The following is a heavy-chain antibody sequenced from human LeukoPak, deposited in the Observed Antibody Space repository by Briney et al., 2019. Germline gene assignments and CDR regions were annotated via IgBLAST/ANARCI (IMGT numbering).Heavy chain of an antibody. Sequence: SVKVSCKASGGTFSSYAISWVRQAPGQGLEWMGGIIPIFGTANYAQKFQGRVTITADESTSTAYMELSSLRSEDTAVYYCARDCTSGWYPNWFDPWGQGTLVTVSS. CDR2: IIPIFGTA. V-gene: IGHV1-69*13. J-gene: IGHJ5*02. D-gene: IGHD6-19*01. CDR3: ARDCTSGWYPNWFDP. CDR1: GGTFSSYA.